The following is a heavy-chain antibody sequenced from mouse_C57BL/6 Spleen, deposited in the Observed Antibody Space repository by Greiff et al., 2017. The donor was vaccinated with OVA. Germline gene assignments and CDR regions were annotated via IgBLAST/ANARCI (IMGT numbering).Heavy chain of an antibody. V-gene: IGHV5-17*01. D-gene: IGHD2-13*01. Sequence: DVKLVESGGGLVKPGGSLKLSCAASGFTFSDYGMHWVRQAPEKGLEWVAYISSGSSTIYYADTVKGRFTISRDNAKNTLFLQMTSLRSEDRAMYYCARGDWVCDYWGQGTTLTVSS. CDR3: ARGDWVCDY. CDR1: GFTFSDYG. CDR2: ISSGSSTI. J-gene: IGHJ2*01.